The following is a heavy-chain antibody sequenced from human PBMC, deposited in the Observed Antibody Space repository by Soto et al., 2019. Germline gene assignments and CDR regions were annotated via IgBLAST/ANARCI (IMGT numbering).Heavy chain of an antibody. CDR2: INPSGGST. D-gene: IGHD3-22*01. V-gene: IGHV1-46*01. Sequence: ASVKVSCKASGYTFTSYYMHWVRQAPGQGLEWMGIINPSGGSTSYAQKFQGRVTMTRDTSTSTVYMELSSLRSEDTAVYYCARGLSYYYDSSGQINWFDPWGQGTLVTVSS. CDR3: ARGLSYYYDSSGQINWFDP. J-gene: IGHJ5*02. CDR1: GYTFTSYY.